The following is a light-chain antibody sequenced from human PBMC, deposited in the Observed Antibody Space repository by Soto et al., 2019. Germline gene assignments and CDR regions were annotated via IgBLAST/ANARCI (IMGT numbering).Light chain of an antibody. Sequence: SYELTQAPSVSVAPGKTARITCGGNNIGGKSVHWYQQKPGQAPVLVVYYDSDRPSGIPERFSGSNSGNTATLTISRVEAGDEADYYCQVWDSSSDHPGYVFGTGTKVTVL. CDR1: NIGGKS. CDR2: YDS. J-gene: IGLJ1*01. CDR3: QVWDSSSDHPGYV. V-gene: IGLV3-21*04.